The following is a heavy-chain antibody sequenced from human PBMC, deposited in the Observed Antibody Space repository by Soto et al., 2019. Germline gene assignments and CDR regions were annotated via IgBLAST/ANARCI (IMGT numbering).Heavy chain of an antibody. D-gene: IGHD3-16*02. CDR3: ARVKGDYVWGSYRQISPFDY. V-gene: IGHV4-34*01. Sequence: PSETLSLTCTVSGGSVTSDEDYWSWIRQPPGKGLEWIGEINHSGSTNYNPSLKSRVTISVDTSKNQFSLKLSSVTAADTAVYYCARVKGDYVWGSYRQISPFDYWGQGTLVTVSS. CDR2: INHSGST. J-gene: IGHJ4*02. CDR1: GGSVTSDEDY.